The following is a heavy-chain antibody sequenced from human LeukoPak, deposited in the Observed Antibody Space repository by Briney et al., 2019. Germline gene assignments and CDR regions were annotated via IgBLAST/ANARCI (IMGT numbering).Heavy chain of an antibody. V-gene: IGHV3-74*01. D-gene: IGHD3-10*01. Sequence: GGSLRLSCAASGFTFSSYWMHWVRQAPGKGLVWVSRLNTDGSRTSYADSVKGRFTISRDNAKNSLYLQMNSLRAEDTALYYCAREYYYGSGSYYRSVRYPYFDYWGQGTLVTVSS. J-gene: IGHJ4*02. CDR2: LNTDGSRT. CDR3: AREYYYGSGSYYRSVRYPYFDY. CDR1: GFTFSSYW.